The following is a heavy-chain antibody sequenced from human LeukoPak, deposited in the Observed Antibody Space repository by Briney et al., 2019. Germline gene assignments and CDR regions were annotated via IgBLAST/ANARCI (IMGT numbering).Heavy chain of an antibody. V-gene: IGHV4-34*01. CDR2: INHSGST. CDR1: GGSFSGYY. Sequence: PSETLSLTCAVYGGSFSGYYWSWIRQPPGKGLEWIGEINHSGSTNYNPSLKSRVTMSVDTSKNQFSLKLSSVTAADTAVYYCARDMTTWWYNWFDPWGQGTLVTVSS. CDR3: ARDMTTWWYNWFDP. D-gene: IGHD4-11*01. J-gene: IGHJ5*02.